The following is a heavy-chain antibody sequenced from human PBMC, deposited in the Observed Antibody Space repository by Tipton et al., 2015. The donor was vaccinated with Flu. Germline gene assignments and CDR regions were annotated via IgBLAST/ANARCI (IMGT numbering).Heavy chain of an antibody. CDR1: GGSISTYY. D-gene: IGHD6-13*01. Sequence: TLSLTCTVSGGSISTYYWDWIRQPAGKGLEWIGRIYFSGNTYYNPSLKSRVTISVDTSKNQFSLKVSSVTAADTAVYYCARDPGSRTFDPWGQGTLVTVSS. V-gene: IGHV4-4*07. J-gene: IGHJ5*02. CDR3: ARDPGSRTFDP. CDR2: IYFSGNT.